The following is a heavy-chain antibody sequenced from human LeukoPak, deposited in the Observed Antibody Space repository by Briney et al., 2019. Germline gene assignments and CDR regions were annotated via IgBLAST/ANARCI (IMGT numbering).Heavy chain of an antibody. CDR2: INPNSGGT. D-gene: IGHD5-18*01. V-gene: IGHV1-2*02. Sequence: ASVKVSCKASGYTFTGYYMHWVRQAPGQGLEWMGWINPNSGGTYFAQKFQGRVTMTRDTSISTAYMELRSLRSDDTAVYYCARDRRGYSYGYEYFDYWGQGTLVTVSS. J-gene: IGHJ4*02. CDR1: GYTFTGYY. CDR3: ARDRRGYSYGYEYFDY.